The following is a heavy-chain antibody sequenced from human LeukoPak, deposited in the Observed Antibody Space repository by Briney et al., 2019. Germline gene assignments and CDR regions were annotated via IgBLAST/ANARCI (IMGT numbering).Heavy chain of an antibody. Sequence: PGGSLRLSCAASGFTFSSYAMSWVRQAPGKGLEWVSDISGSGGSTYYADSVKGRVTISRDNSKNTLYLQMNSLRAEDTAVYYCAKNMGWFGESNDYWGQGTLVTVSS. CDR3: AKNMGWFGESNDY. J-gene: IGHJ4*02. CDR2: ISGSGGST. CDR1: GFTFSSYA. V-gene: IGHV3-23*01. D-gene: IGHD3-10*01.